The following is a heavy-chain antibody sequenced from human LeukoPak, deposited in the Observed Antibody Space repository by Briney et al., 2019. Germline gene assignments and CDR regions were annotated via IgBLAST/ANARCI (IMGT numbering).Heavy chain of an antibody. CDR1: GFNFDIFA. Sequence: GGSLRLSCVAAGFNFDIFAMSWVRQSPGGGLEWVASLGRSGGSKNYADSVKGRFTISRDNSKNTLFLQMNSLRVEDSAIYYCAKGEMATSNWGQGTLVTVSS. CDR3: AKGEMATSN. J-gene: IGHJ4*02. D-gene: IGHD5-24*01. CDR2: LGRSGGSK. V-gene: IGHV3-23*01.